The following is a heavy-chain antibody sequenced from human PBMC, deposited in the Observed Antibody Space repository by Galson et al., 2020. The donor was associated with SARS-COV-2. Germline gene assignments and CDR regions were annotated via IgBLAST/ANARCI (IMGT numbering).Heavy chain of an antibody. V-gene: IGHV5-51*01. J-gene: IGHJ6*03. CDR2: IYPGDSDT. D-gene: IGHD3-9*01. Sequence: GESQKISCKGSGYSFTSYWIGWVRQMPGKGLEWMGIIYPGDSDTRYSPSFQGQVTISADKSISTAYLQWSSLKASDTAMDYCARHGRPRYVDWLSPTEGSWDYYYYYMDVWGKGTTVTVSS. CDR1: GYSFTSYW. CDR3: ARHGRPRYVDWLSPTEGSWDYYYYYMDV.